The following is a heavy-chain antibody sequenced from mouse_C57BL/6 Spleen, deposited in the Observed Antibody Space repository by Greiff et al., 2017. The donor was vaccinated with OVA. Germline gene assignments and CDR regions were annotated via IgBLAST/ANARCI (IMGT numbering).Heavy chain of an antibody. Sequence: QVQLQQPGAELVRPGSSVKLSCKASGYTFTSYWMDWVKQRPGQGLEWIGNIYPSDSETHYNQKFKDKATLTADKSSSTAYMQLSSLASEDSAVYYCARGDYWGQGTTLTVSS. J-gene: IGHJ2*01. CDR1: GYTFTSYW. CDR2: IYPSDSET. CDR3: ARGDY. V-gene: IGHV1-61*01.